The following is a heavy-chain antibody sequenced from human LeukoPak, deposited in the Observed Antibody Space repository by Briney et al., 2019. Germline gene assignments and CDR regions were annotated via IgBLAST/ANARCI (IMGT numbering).Heavy chain of an antibody. V-gene: IGHV3-7*01. D-gene: IGHD2-8*01. J-gene: IGHJ5*02. CDR1: GFTFNNYW. CDR2: IKQDESVK. Sequence: GGSLRPSCAASGFTFNNYWMNWVRQAPGKGLEWVASIKQDESVKYYVDSVRGRFTISRDNAKKLLYLQMNSLRAEDTAVYYCARDQGNGWFDPWGQGILVTVSS. CDR3: ARDQGNGWFDP.